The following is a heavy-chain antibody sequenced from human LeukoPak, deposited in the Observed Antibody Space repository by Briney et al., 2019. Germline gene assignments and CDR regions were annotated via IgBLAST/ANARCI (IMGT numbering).Heavy chain of an antibody. CDR1: GYTFTGYY. D-gene: IGHD5-24*01. J-gene: IGHJ4*02. CDR3: ARDGDGYNLD. Sequence: GASVKVSCKASGYTFTGYYLHWVRQVPGQGLEWVGGINSNNGDTHYAQNFQGRVTMTRDTSISTAYMELSRLGSDDTAVYYCARDGDGYNLDWGQGTLVTVSS. CDR2: INSNNGDT. V-gene: IGHV1-2*02.